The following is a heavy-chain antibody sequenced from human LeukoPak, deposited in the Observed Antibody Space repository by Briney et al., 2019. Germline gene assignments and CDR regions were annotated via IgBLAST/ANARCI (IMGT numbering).Heavy chain of an antibody. Sequence: GGSLRLSCAASGFTLSSCAVKGVPRAPGRAGEGVSGISGRGGSTYYADSVKGRFTISRDNSKKTLDLKLNSLRADDTAVYYSAKDANTARRGYDFWYVDYWGQGTLVTVSS. J-gene: IGHJ4*02. CDR2: ISGRGGST. V-gene: IGHV3-23*01. D-gene: IGHD3-3*01. CDR1: GFTLSSCA. CDR3: AKDANTARRGYDFWYVDY.